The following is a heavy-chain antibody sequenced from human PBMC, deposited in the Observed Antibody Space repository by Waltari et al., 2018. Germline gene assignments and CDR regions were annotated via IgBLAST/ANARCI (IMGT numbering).Heavy chain of an antibody. CDR3: ARTYSSSSGAFDI. J-gene: IGHJ3*02. CDR1: GGSISSSSYY. Sequence: QLQLQESGPGLVKPSETLSLTCTVSGGSISSSSYYWGWIRQPPGKGLEWIGSIYYCGSTYYNPSLKSRVTISVDTSKNQFSLKLSSVTAADTAVYYCARTYSSSSGAFDIWGQGTMVTVSS. D-gene: IGHD6-6*01. V-gene: IGHV4-39*01. CDR2: IYYCGST.